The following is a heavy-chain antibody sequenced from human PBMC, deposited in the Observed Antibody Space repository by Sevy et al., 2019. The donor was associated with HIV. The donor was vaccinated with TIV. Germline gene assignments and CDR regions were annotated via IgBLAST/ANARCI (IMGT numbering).Heavy chain of an antibody. CDR2: IRSKANGWTT. CDR3: TRVEGAADWGMDV. Sequence: GGSLRLSCRASGFTFNDYTMSWVRQAPGKGLEWVAFIRSKANGWTTEYAGYVKGRFTSSRDESKSIAYLQMNSVKTEDTAVYYCTRVEGAADWGMDVWGQGTTVTVSS. J-gene: IGHJ6*02. V-gene: IGHV3-49*04. CDR1: GFTFNDYT. D-gene: IGHD1-26*01.